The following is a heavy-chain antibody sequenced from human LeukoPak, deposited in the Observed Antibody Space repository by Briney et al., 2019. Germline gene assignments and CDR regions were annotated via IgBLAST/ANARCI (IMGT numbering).Heavy chain of an antibody. J-gene: IGHJ6*02. D-gene: IGHD3-10*01. CDR1: GYSFTSYW. CDR2: IYPGDSDT. V-gene: IGHV5-51*04. CDR3: ARVGADGSGSCYNDYYYYGMDV. Sequence: GESLKISCKGSGYSFTSYWIGWVRQMPGKGLEWMGIIYPGDSDTRYSPSFQGQVTISADKPISTAYLQWSSLKASDTAMYYCARVGADGSGSCYNDYYYYGMDVWGQGTTVTVSS.